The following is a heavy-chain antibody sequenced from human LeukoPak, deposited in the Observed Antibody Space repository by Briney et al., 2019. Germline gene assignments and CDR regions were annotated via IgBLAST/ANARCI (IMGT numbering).Heavy chain of an antibody. CDR1: GFTFSSYA. CDR2: ILYDGSNK. Sequence: GGSLRLSCAASGFTFSSYAMHWVRHAPGKGRGWVAFILYDGSNKYYTDSVKGRFTISRRNSKSTLYLQMNSLRAEDTAVYYCARSPTEGPDFDYWGQGTLVTVSS. V-gene: IGHV3-30*04. J-gene: IGHJ4*02. CDR3: ARSPTEGPDFDY.